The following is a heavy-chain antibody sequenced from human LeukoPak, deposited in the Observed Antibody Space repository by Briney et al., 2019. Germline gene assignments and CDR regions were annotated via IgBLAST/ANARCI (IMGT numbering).Heavy chain of an antibody. V-gene: IGHV1-46*01. Sequence: VSVKFSCNASGSSFTNYYIHSLRHASGQALESMGIINPSGGSTNYAQKFQGRVTMTRDTSTRTVYMELSSLRSEDPALYYCARDQGLTGYFDYWGQGTLVTVSS. CDR2: INPSGGST. CDR3: ARDQGLTGYFDY. J-gene: IGHJ4*02. CDR1: GSSFTNYY. D-gene: IGHD3-9*01.